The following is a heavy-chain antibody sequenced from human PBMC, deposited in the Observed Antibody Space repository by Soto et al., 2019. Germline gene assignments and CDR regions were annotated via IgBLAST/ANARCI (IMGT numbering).Heavy chain of an antibody. CDR3: ASVLEWSRPFSHYGIDV. J-gene: IGHJ6*02. D-gene: IGHD3-3*01. V-gene: IGHV3-53*01. CDR1: GFTVSSNY. Sequence: GGSVRLSCAASGFTVSSNYMSWVRQAPGKGLEWVSVIYSGVSTYYADSVKGRFTISRDNSKNTLYLQMNSLRADDTAVYYCASVLEWSRPFSHYGIDVSGQGTMVTVSS. CDR2: IYSGVST.